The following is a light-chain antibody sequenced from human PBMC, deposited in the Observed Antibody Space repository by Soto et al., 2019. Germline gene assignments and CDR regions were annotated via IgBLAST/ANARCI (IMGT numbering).Light chain of an antibody. V-gene: IGKV1-5*01. J-gene: IGKJ2*01. CDR2: DAS. Sequence: DIQLTQSPSTLSASVGDRVTITCRASQSISTWLAWYQQKPGEAPNLLIYDASSLETGVPSRCSGSGSGTEFTLTISSLQPVDFATYYCQQYKSYHTFGQGTKLE. CDR3: QQYKSYHT. CDR1: QSISTW.